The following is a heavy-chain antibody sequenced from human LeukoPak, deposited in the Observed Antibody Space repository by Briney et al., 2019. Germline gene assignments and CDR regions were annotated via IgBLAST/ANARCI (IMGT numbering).Heavy chain of an antibody. CDR2: ISGGST. J-gene: IGHJ4*02. Sequence: SGGSLRLSCAASGFTVSSNEMSWVRQAPGKGLEWVSSISGGSTYYADSRKGRFTISRDNSKNTLYLQMNTLRADDTAVYYCARGSPNYDSRGYALDYWGQGTLVTVSS. CDR1: GFTVSSNE. V-gene: IGHV3-38*03. CDR3: ARGSPNYDSRGYALDY. D-gene: IGHD3-22*01.